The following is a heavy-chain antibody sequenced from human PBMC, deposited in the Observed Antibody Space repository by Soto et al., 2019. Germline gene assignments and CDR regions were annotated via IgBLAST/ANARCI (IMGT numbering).Heavy chain of an antibody. V-gene: IGHV6-1*01. J-gene: IGHJ4*02. CDR3: AGASGGASSTVDY. Sequence: SQTLSLTCAISGDSVSGNSAAWNWIRQSPSRGLEWLGRTYYRSKWYNDYAVSVKGRITINPDTSKNQFSLQLNSVTPEDTAVYYCAGASGGASSTVDYWGQGTLVTVSS. CDR2: TYYRSKWYN. D-gene: IGHD1-26*01. CDR1: GDSVSGNSAA.